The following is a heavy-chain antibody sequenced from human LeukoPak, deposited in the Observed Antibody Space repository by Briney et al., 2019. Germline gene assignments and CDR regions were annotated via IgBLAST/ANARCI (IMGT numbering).Heavy chain of an antibody. Sequence: GGSLQISSRGAGTRFTSYWIGWGRRLPGKGLEGMGIMYPGDSDTRYSPSSDGQVNISANKTNSTANPQWSSMKTSDAAENACANSKQQLVRNDAFDIWGQGTMVTVSS. CDR2: MYPGDSDT. V-gene: IGHV5-51*01. D-gene: IGHD6-13*01. CDR3: ANSKQQLVRNDAFDI. J-gene: IGHJ3*02. CDR1: GTRFTSYW.